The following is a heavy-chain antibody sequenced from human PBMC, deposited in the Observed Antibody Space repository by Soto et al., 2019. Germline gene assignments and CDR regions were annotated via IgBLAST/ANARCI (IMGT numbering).Heavy chain of an antibody. D-gene: IGHD3-3*01. V-gene: IGHV4-59*01. CDR1: GGSISSYY. CDR2: IYYSGST. CDR3: GKVNDFWTGYYSTNWFDP. J-gene: IGHJ5*02. Sequence: PSETLSLTCTVSGGSISSYYWSWIRQPPGKGLEWIGYIYYSGSTNYNPSLKSRVTISVDASKNQFSLKLSSVTAADTAVFYFGKVNDFWTGYYSTNWFDPWGQGTLVTVSS.